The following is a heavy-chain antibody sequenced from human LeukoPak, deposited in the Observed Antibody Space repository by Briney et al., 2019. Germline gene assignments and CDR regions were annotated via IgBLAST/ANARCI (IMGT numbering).Heavy chain of an antibody. J-gene: IGHJ3*02. D-gene: IGHD2-21*02. CDR2: INSDGSST. Sequence: GGSLRLSCAASGFTFSSYWMYWVRQAPGKGLVWVSRINSDGSSTTYADSVKGRFTISRGNDKNTLYLQMNSLRAGDTAVFYCARAPVQYCGGDCDAFDIWGQGTMVTVSS. CDR1: GFTFSSYW. CDR3: ARAPVQYCGGDCDAFDI. V-gene: IGHV3-74*01.